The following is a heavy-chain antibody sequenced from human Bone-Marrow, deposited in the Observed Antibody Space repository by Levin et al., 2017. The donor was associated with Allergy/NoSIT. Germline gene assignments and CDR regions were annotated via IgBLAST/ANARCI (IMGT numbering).Heavy chain of an antibody. V-gene: IGHV3-53*01. Sequence: GESLKISCAASGFTVSRYYMNWFRQAPGKGLEWVSLIYSGGVTEYADSVRGRFTISRDSSTNTLYLHMSGLRADDTAVYYCASNADFGYWGQGTLVTVSS. CDR3: ASNADFGY. CDR1: GFTVSRYY. CDR2: IYSGGVT. J-gene: IGHJ4*01.